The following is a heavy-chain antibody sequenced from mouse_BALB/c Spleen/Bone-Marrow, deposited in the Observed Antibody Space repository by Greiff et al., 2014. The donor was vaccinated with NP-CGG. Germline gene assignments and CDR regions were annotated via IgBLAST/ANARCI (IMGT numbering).Heavy chain of an antibody. CDR1: GFTFSSYA. CDR2: ISSGGSYN. CDR3: ARPYYYGHTMDY. V-gene: IGHV5-9-3*01. D-gene: IGHD1-1*02. Sequence: EVQRVESGGGLVKPGGSLKLSCAASGFTFSSYAMSWVRQSPEKRLEWVATISSGGSYNYYPDSVKGRFTISRDNAKNTLYLQMSSLRSEDTAMYYGARPYYYGHTMDYWGQGTSVTVSS. J-gene: IGHJ4*01.